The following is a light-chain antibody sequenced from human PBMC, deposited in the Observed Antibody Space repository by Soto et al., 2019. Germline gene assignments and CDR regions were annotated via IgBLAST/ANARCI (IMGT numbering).Light chain of an antibody. V-gene: IGKV1-9*01. CDR1: QDISSY. CDR2: AAS. CDR3: QRLTRCPYS. J-gene: IGKJ2*01. Sequence: DIQLTQYPSFLSASVGDRVTITCRASQDISSYLAWYQQNPGKAPKLLIYAASTLQSGVPSRFSGSGSGTEFSLSVRSVQPGVFATCCSQRLTRCPYSFGQWNKLEI.